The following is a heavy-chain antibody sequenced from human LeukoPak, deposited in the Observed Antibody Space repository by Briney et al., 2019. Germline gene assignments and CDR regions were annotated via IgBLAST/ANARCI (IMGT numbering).Heavy chain of an antibody. Sequence: ASVKVTFKASGYTFTGYYMHWVRQAPGQGLQWMGWISAYNGNRQYVQTFQGRVTMTTDTSTSTAYMELGNLRSDDTAAYYCARDRCHWGSCVWGGLDMWGQGTLVTVSS. J-gene: IGHJ3*02. CDR2: ISAYNGNR. D-gene: IGHD2-8*01. V-gene: IGHV1-18*04. CDR3: ARDRCHWGSCVWGGLDM. CDR1: GYTFTGYY.